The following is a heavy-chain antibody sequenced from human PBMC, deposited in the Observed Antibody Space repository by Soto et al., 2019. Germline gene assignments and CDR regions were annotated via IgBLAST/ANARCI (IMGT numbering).Heavy chain of an antibody. J-gene: IGHJ5*02. CDR1: GFTFSSYA. D-gene: IGHD3-22*01. V-gene: IGHV3-23*01. Sequence: GGSLRLSCAASGFTFSSYAMSWVRQAPGKGLEWVSAISGSGGSTYYADSVKGRFTISRDNSKNTLYLQMNSLRAEDTAVYYCAKTTYYYDSSGKSNWFDPWGQGTLVTVSS. CDR3: AKTTYYYDSSGKSNWFDP. CDR2: ISGSGGST.